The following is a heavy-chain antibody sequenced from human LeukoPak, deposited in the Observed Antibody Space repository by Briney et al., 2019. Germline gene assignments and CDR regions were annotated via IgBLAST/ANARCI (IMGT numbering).Heavy chain of an antibody. J-gene: IGHJ4*02. CDR2: IYSDGNT. CDR1: GFTVSSIY. V-gene: IGHV3-53*01. D-gene: IGHD3-22*01. Sequence: GGSLRLSCAVTGFTVSSIYMSWVRQAPGKGLEWVSFIYSDGNTYYADSVKGRFTLSRDSSRNTLYLQMNSLRVDDTAVYYCAKLSYDSSGYFDYWGQGTLVTVSS. CDR3: AKLSYDSSGYFDY.